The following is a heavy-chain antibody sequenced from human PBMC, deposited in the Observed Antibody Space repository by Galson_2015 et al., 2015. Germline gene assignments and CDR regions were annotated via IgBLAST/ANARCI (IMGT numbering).Heavy chain of an antibody. Sequence: SLRLSCAASGFTFSSYTMSWVRQAPGKGLEWVSAISGSGAGRYYADSVTGRFTISRDNSKNTLYLQMNSLRAEDTARYYCAPWWSGSFTEDYWGQGTLVTVSS. D-gene: IGHD1-26*01. CDR1: GFTFSSYT. V-gene: IGHV3-23*01. J-gene: IGHJ4*02. CDR2: ISGSGAGR. CDR3: APWWSGSFTEDY.